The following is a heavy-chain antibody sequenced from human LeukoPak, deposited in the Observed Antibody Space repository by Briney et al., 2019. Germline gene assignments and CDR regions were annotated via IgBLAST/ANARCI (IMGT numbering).Heavy chain of an antibody. Sequence: GGSLRLSCAASGFTFSSYSMNWVRQAPGKGLEWVSSISSSSSYIYYADLVKGRFTISRDNAKNSLYLQMNSLRAEDTAVYYCARGDCSGGSCYYYYYGMDVWGKGTTVTVSS. CDR1: GFTFSSYS. D-gene: IGHD2-15*01. CDR3: ARGDCSGGSCYYYYYGMDV. J-gene: IGHJ6*04. V-gene: IGHV3-21*01. CDR2: ISSSSSYI.